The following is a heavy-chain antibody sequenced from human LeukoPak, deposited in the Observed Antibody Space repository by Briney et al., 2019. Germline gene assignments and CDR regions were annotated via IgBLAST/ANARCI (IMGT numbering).Heavy chain of an antibody. J-gene: IGHJ4*02. CDR3: VTDLRSGKYDVAFDN. V-gene: IGHV1-69-2*01. D-gene: IGHD1-26*01. CDR2: VDPEDGTT. Sequence: GASVVVSCKTSGYIFTDYYMHWLQQAPGKGLEWMGRVDPEDGTTIYARDFQGRVTLTADTSSDTVYMEMSSLRSEDTAIYYCVTDLRSGKYDVAFDNWGQGTLVTVSS. CDR1: GYIFTDYY.